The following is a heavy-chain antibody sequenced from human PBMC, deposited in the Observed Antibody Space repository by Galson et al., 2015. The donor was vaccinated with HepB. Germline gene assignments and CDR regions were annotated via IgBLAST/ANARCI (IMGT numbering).Heavy chain of an antibody. CDR2: ISSSSSYT. CDR1: GFTFSDYY. J-gene: IGHJ3*02. Sequence: SLRLSCAASGFTFSDYYMSWIRQAPGKGLEWVSYISSSSSYTNYADSVKGRFTISRDNAKNSLYLQMNSLRAEDTAVYYCARDGRYYDILTGYRANAFDIWGQETMVTVSS. D-gene: IGHD3-9*01. V-gene: IGHV3-11*05. CDR3: ARDGRYYDILTGYRANAFDI.